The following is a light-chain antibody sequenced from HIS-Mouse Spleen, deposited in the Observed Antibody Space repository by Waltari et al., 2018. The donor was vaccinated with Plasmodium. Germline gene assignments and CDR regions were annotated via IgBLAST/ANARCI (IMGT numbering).Light chain of an antibody. CDR2: DVS. Sequence: QSALTQPASVSGCPGQSITISCTGTSSDVGGYNYLYWYQQNPGKAPKLMIYDVSNRPSWVSTRFSGSKSGNTASLTISGLQAEDEADYYCSSYTSSSTYVFGTGTKVTVL. CDR1: SSDVGGYNY. J-gene: IGLJ1*01. CDR3: SSYTSSSTYV. V-gene: IGLV2-14*03.